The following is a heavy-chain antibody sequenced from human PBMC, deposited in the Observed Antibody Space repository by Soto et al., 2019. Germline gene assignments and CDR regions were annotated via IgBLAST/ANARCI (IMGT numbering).Heavy chain of an antibody. CDR1: GYTFTSYG. D-gene: IGHD3-3*02. CDR3: ARLSIASRDIRHFDY. Sequence: QVQLVQSGAEVKKPGASVKVSCKASGYTFTSYGISCVRQAPGQGLEWMGWISAYNGNTNYEQKLQGRVTMATDTSTSTAYMELMSLRSDDTAVYYCARLSIASRDIRHFDYWGQGTLVTVSS. CDR2: ISAYNGNT. V-gene: IGHV1-18*01. J-gene: IGHJ4*02.